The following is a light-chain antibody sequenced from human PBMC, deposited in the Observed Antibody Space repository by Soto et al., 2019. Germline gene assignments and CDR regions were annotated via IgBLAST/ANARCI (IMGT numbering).Light chain of an antibody. V-gene: IGLV2-14*01. Sequence: QSALTQPASVSGSPGQSITISCTGTSSDGGGYNYVSWYQQQPGKAPKFMIYDVSNRPSGGSNSFSAAKSGNTASLTISGLQAEDEADYYCCSYTTSNTRQIVFGTGTKLTVL. CDR2: DVS. J-gene: IGLJ1*01. CDR3: CSYTTSNTRQIV. CDR1: SSDGGGYNY.